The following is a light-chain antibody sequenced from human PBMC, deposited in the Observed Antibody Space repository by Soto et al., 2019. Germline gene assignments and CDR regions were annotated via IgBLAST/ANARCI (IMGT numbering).Light chain of an antibody. CDR3: AAWDDSLNGPV. J-gene: IGLJ2*01. V-gene: IGLV1-44*01. Sequence: QSVLTQPPSASGTPGQTVTISCSGSSSNIGLNDVHWYRQLSGTAPQILLYDTNQQATGVPDRFSGSRSGTSASLAIHGLQSEDEADYHCAAWDDSLNGPVFGGGTQLTVL. CDR2: DTN. CDR1: SSNIGLND.